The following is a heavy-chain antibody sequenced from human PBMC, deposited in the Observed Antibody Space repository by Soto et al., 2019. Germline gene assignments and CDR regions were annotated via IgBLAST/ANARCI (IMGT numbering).Heavy chain of an antibody. D-gene: IGHD1-20*01. CDR2: ISGSGGST. J-gene: IGHJ4*02. CDR3: AKDITYLAVRRPQNFDY. V-gene: IGHV3-23*01. CDR1: GFSFDDYA. Sequence: PGGSLRLSCAASGFSFDDYAMHWVRQAPGKGLEWVSAISGSGGSTYYADSVKGRFTISRDNSKNTLYLQMNSLRAEDTAVYYCAKDITYLAVRRPQNFDYWGQGTLVTVSS.